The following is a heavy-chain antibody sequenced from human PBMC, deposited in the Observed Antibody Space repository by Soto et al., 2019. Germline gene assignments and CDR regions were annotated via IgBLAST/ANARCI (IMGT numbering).Heavy chain of an antibody. Sequence: PSETLSLTCTVSGGSISSGGYYWSWIRQHPGKGLEWIGYIYYSGSTYYNPSLKSRVTISVDTSKNQFSLKLSSVTAADTAVYYCARVRLGYSYGQYYYYYGMDVWGQGTTVPVS. J-gene: IGHJ6*02. V-gene: IGHV4-31*03. D-gene: IGHD5-18*01. CDR1: GGSISSGGYY. CDR3: ARVRLGYSYGQYYYYYGMDV. CDR2: IYYSGST.